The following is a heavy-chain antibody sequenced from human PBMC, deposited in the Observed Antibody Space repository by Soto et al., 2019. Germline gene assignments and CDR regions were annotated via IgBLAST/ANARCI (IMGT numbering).Heavy chain of an antibody. CDR1: GFTFITYD. CDR2: MNPSNGNS. V-gene: IGHV1-8*01. J-gene: IGHJ4*02. D-gene: IGHD6-25*01. CDR3: ARRKERSGPYYLDL. Sequence: ASVKVSCKASGFTFITYDISWVRQAGQGLEWMGWMNPSNGNSGYAQKFRGRVTMTRNTSISTAYMELSSLRSDDSAVYFCARRKERSGPYYLDLWGQGTLVTV.